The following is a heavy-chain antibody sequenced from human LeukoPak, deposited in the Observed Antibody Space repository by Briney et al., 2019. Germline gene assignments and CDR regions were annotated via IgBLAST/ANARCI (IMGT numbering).Heavy chain of an antibody. V-gene: IGHV1-2*02. D-gene: IGHD3-10*01. Sequence: ASVKVSCKASGYTFTGYYMHWVRQAPGQGLEWMGWINPNSGGTNYAQKFQGRVTMTRDTSISTAYMELSRLRSDDTAVYYCAREGSEDYYYYYMDVWGKGTTVTISS. CDR3: AREGSEDYYYYYMDV. CDR1: GYTFTGYY. CDR2: INPNSGGT. J-gene: IGHJ6*03.